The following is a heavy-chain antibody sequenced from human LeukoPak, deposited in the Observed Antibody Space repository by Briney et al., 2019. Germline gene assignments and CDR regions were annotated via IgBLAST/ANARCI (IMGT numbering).Heavy chain of an antibody. CDR2: IKSKTDGGTT. D-gene: IGHD3-9*01. CDR3: ARCDYDILTGQTYYYMDV. CDR1: GFTFSNAW. Sequence: PGWSLRLSCAASGFTFSNAWMSWVRQAPGKGLEWVGRIKSKTDGGTTDYAAPVKGRFTISRDDSKNTLYLQMNSPKTEDTAVYYCARCDYDILTGQTYYYMDVWGKGTTVTISS. V-gene: IGHV3-15*01. J-gene: IGHJ6*03.